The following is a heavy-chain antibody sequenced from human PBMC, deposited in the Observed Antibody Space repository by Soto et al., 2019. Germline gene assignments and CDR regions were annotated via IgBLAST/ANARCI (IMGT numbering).Heavy chain of an antibody. CDR2: INPNSGGT. V-gene: IGHV1-2*02. CDR3: ARGKLLEAARVVWEVTYYYYYYGMDV. D-gene: IGHD2-8*02. CDR1: GYTLTGYY. J-gene: IGHJ6*02. Sequence: RXAGKLPCNASGYTLTGYYMHWGRQAPGQGLEWMGWINPNSGGTNYAQKFQGRVTMTRDTSISTAYMELSRLRSDDTAVYYCARGKLLEAARVVWEVTYYYYYYGMDVWGQGTTVTVSS.